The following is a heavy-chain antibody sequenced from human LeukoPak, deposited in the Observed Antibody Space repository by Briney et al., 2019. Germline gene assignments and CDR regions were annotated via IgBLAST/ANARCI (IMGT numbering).Heavy chain of an antibody. D-gene: IGHD6-19*01. CDR1: VYTFTGYF. V-gene: IGHV1-2*02. J-gene: IGHJ3*02. CDR3: AREDEAVDAFDI. Sequence: ASVKVSCKSSVYTFTGYFIHWVRQAPGQGLERMGWINPNSCGTHYTQKFQGRVTMTRDTSIITAYMELSRLTSDDAAVYYCAREDEAVDAFDIWGQGTMVTVSS. CDR2: INPNSCGT.